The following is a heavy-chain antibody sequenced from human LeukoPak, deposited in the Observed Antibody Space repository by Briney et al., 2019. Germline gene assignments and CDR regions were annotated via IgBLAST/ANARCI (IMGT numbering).Heavy chain of an antibody. CDR1: GFTFSSYD. J-gene: IGHJ5*02. CDR3: ARANTYYGSGGLAWFDP. D-gene: IGHD3-10*01. V-gene: IGHV3-30*01. CDR2: ISYDGSNK. Sequence: GRSLRLSCAASGFTFSSYDMHWVRQAPGKGLEWVAVISYDGSNKYYADSVKGRFTISRDNSKNTLYLQMNSLRAEDTAVYYCARANTYYGSGGLAWFDPWGQGTLVTVSS.